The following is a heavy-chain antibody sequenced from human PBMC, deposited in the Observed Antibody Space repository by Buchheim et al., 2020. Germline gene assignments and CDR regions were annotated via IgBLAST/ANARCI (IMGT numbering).Heavy chain of an antibody. V-gene: IGHV3-30*14. CDR3: ARVHGFPHFFDY. CDR2: VSYDGSNK. Sequence: QVRLVESGGGVVQPGRSLRLSCEASGFTFSSYTLHWVRQAPGKGLEWVALVSYDGSNKYYADSVKGRFTISKASSQETLYLQMNSLRVEDTAVYYCARVHGFPHFFDYWGQGTL. CDR1: GFTFSSYT. J-gene: IGHJ4*02.